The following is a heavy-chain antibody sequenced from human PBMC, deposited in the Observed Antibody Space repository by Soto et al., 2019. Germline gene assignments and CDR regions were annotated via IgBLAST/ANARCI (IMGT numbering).Heavy chain of an antibody. CDR1: GFNFDSYS. CDR3: ARDNYSNYASYYYYGMDV. CDR2: ISANGGTT. Sequence: EVQLLESGGGLVQPGGSLRLSCAASGFNFDSYSMSWVRQPPGKGLDWVSSISANGGTTYYADSVKGRFTISRDRTKNTLSLEMYRLRAEDTAVYYCARDNYSNYASYYYYGMDVWGQGTTVTVSS. J-gene: IGHJ6*02. V-gene: IGHV3-23*01. D-gene: IGHD4-4*01.